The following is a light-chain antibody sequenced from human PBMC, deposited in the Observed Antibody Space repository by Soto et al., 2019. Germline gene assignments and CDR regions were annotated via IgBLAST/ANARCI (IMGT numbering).Light chain of an antibody. J-gene: IGKJ1*01. CDR2: WAS. V-gene: IGKV4-1*01. CDR1: QTVLDSSNNRDY. CDR3: QQYYSSPRT. Sequence: DIVMTQSPENLAVSLGERATINCKSSQTVLDSSNNRDYLTCYQQKPGQPPKLLIYWASTREFGVPDRFSGSGSGTDFTLTIGSLQAEDVAVYYCQQYYSSPRTFGHGTKLDIK.